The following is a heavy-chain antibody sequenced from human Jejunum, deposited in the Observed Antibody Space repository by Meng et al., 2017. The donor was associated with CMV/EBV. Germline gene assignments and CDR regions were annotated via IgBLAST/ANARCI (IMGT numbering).Heavy chain of an antibody. J-gene: IGHJ4*02. CDR1: GFAFSTYA. Sequence: QVALGESGGGVGQPGGSLRLSCAASGFAFSTYAMHWVRQAPGKGLEWVAFIRYDGSDEYYADSVKGRFTISRDNSKNTLFLQMNSLRPEDTAVYYCAKLLSSDLDFWGQGTLVTVSS. CDR2: IRYDGSDE. D-gene: IGHD6-25*01. V-gene: IGHV3-30*02. CDR3: AKLLSSDLDF.